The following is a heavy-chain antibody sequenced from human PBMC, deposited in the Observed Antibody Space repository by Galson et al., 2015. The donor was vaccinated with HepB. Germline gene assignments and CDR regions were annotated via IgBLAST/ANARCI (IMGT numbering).Heavy chain of an antibody. V-gene: IGHV5-51*01. CDR2: IYPGDSDT. Sequence: QSGAEVKKPGESLKISCKGSGYSFTSYWIGWVRQMPGKGLEWMGIIYPGDSDTRYSPSFQGQVTISADKSISTAYLQWSSLKASDTAMYYCARHRNGGDTAMVTFLGWFDPWGQGTLVTVSS. J-gene: IGHJ5*02. CDR3: ARHRNGGDTAMVTFLGWFDP. D-gene: IGHD5-18*01. CDR1: GYSFTSYW.